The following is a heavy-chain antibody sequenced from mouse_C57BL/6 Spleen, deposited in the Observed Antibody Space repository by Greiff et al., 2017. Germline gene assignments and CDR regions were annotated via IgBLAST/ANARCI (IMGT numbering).Heavy chain of an antibody. V-gene: IGHV5-4*01. J-gene: IGHJ2*01. CDR2: ISDGGSYT. CDR1: GFTFSSYA. CDR3: ARDIVDY. Sequence: EVKLVESGGGLVKPGGSLKLSCAASGFTFSSYAMSWVRQTPEKRLEWVATISDGGSYTYYPDNVKGRFTISRDNAKNNLYLQMSHLKSEDTAMYYCARDIVDYWGQGTTLTVSS.